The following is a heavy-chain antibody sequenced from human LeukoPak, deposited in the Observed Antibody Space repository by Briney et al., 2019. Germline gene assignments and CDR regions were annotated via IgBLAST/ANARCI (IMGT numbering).Heavy chain of an antibody. J-gene: IGHJ4*02. CDR2: INHSGST. CDR1: GGSFSGYY. CDR3: ARGRGRYYYDSSGRREFDY. V-gene: IGHV4-34*01. Sequence: PSETLSLTCAVCGGSFSGYYWSWIRQPPGKGLEWIGEINHSGSTNYNPSLKSRVTISVDTSNNQFSLKLSSVTAADTAVYYCARGRGRYYYDSSGRREFDYWGQGTLVTVSS. D-gene: IGHD3-22*01.